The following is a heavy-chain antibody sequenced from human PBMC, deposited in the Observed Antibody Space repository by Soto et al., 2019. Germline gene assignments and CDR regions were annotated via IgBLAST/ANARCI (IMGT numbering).Heavy chain of an antibody. J-gene: IGHJ3*02. CDR1: GGSISSYY. D-gene: IGHD3-3*01. CDR2: IYYSGST. V-gene: IGHV4-59*01. CDR3: GRIGGGVRFLRWWRGIVLDI. Sequence: PSETLSLTCTVSGGSISSYYWSWIRQPPGKGLEWIGYIYYSGSTNYNPSLKSRVTISVDTSKNQFSLKLSSVTAADTAVYYCGRIGGGVRFLRWWRGIVLDIWGKGKMVPVSS.